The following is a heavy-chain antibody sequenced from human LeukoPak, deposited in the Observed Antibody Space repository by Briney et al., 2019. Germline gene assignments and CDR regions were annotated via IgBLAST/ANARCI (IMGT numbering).Heavy chain of an antibody. D-gene: IGHD3-10*01. J-gene: IGHJ6*04. V-gene: IGHV4-39*07. CDR2: IYYSGST. CDR1: GGSISSSSYY. Sequence: SETLSLTCTVSGGSISSSSYYWGWIRQPPGKGLEWIGSIYYSGSTYYNPSLKSRVTISVDTSKNQFSLKLGSVTAADTAVYYCARDRGVAVVMDVWGKGTTVTVSS. CDR3: ARDRGVAVVMDV.